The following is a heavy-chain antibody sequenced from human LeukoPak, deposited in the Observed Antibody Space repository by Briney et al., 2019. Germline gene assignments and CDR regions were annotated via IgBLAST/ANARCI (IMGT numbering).Heavy chain of an antibody. CDR2: IYYSGST. CDR3: ASTYYYDSSGYPPGAFDI. V-gene: IGHV4-30-4*01. Sequence: SETLSLTCPVSGGSISSGDYYWSWIRQPPGKGLEWIGYIYYSGSTYYNPSLKSRVTISVDTSKNQFSLKLSSVTAADTAVYYCASTYYYDSSGYPPGAFDIWGQGTMVTVSS. J-gene: IGHJ3*02. CDR1: GGSISSGDYY. D-gene: IGHD3-22*01.